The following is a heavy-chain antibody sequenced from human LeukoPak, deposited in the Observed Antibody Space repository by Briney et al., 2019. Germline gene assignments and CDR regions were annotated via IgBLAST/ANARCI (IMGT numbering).Heavy chain of an antibody. D-gene: IGHD6-13*01. CDR1: GGSISSGGYY. CDR3: ARTYGSSGLGYFDL. Sequence: SETLSLTCTVSGGSISSGGYYWSWIRQHPGKGLEWIGYIHYNGNTYYNPSLKSRVTISVDTSKNQFSLKLSSVTAADTAVYYCARTYGSSGLGYFDLWGRGTLVTVSS. CDR2: IHYNGNT. V-gene: IGHV4-31*03. J-gene: IGHJ2*01.